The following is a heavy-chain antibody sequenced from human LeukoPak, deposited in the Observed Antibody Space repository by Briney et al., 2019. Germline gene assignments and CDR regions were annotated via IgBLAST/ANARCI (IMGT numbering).Heavy chain of an antibody. CDR3: AKVVTYLYYLHY. CDR2: ISYDGGTK. J-gene: IGHJ4*02. CDR1: GFTFSSHG. D-gene: IGHD5-18*01. V-gene: IGHV3-30*18. Sequence: PGGSLRLSCAASGFTFSSHGMHWVRQAPGKGLEWVAVISYDGGTKYYADSVKGRFTIPRDNSKNTLYLQMNSLRAEDTAVYYCAKVVTYLYYLHYWGQGTLVTVSS.